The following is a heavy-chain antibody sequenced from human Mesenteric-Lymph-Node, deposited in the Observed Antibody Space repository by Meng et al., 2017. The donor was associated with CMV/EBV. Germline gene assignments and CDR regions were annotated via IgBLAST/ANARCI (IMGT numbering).Heavy chain of an antibody. CDR1: GGTFSSYA. D-gene: IGHD2-15*01. Sequence: SVKVSCKASGGTFSSYAISWVRQAPGQGLEWMGGIIPIFGTANYAQKFQGRVTITTDESTSTAYMELSSLRSDDTAVYYCARRDGYCSGGSCYSLGYWGQGTLVTVSS. CDR3: ARRDGYCSGGSCYSLGY. CDR2: IIPIFGTA. V-gene: IGHV1-69*05. J-gene: IGHJ4*02.